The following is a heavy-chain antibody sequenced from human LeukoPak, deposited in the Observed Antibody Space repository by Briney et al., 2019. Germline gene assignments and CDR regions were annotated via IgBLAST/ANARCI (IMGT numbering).Heavy chain of an antibody. J-gene: IGHJ4*02. CDR3: ARVSIAASPAPVGY. Sequence: SETLSLTCTVSGGSISSSSYYWGWIRQPPGKGLEWIGSIYYSGSTYYNPSLKSRVTISVDTSKNQFSLKLSSVTAADTAVYYCARVSIAASPAPVGYWGQGTLVTVSS. CDR2: IYYSGST. V-gene: IGHV4-39*07. D-gene: IGHD6-6*01. CDR1: GGSISSSSYY.